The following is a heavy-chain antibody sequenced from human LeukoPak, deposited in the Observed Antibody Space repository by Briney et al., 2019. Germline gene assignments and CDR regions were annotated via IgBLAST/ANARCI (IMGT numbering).Heavy chain of an antibody. Sequence: GGSLTLSCAASGFTFSYYNINWVRQAPGKGLEWVSSISSSNIYYSDSVKGRFTISRDNSKNTLYLQMNSLRAEDTAVYYCVKDNPLDYWGQGTLVIVSS. CDR1: GFTFSYYN. V-gene: IGHV3-21*01. CDR3: VKDNPLDY. CDR2: ISSSNI. J-gene: IGHJ4*02. D-gene: IGHD1-14*01.